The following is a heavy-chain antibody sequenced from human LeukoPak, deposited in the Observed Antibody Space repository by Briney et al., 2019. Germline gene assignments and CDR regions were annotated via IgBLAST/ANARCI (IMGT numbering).Heavy chain of an antibody. V-gene: IGHV4-4*07. Sequence: SETLSLTCTVSGGSISSYYWSWIRQPAGKGLEWIGRIYTSGSTNYNPSLKSRVTMSVDTSKNQFSLKLSSVTTADTAVYYCARDAPRGGYDQDYYYMDVWGKGTTVTVSS. D-gene: IGHD5-12*01. CDR1: GGSISSYY. CDR3: ARDAPRGGYDQDYYYMDV. CDR2: IYTSGST. J-gene: IGHJ6*03.